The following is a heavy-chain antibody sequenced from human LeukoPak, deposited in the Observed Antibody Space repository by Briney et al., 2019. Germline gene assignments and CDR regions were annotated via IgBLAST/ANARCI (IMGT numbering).Heavy chain of an antibody. J-gene: IGHJ4*02. CDR2: ISSSSSYI. CDR3: AREPAYSKVY. D-gene: IGHD4-11*01. Sequence: KTGGSLRLSCAASGFTFSSYSMNWVRQAPRKGLELVSSISSSSSYIYYADSVKGRFTISRDNAKNSLHLQMNNLRAEDTAVYYCAREPAYSKVYWGQGTLVTVSS. V-gene: IGHV3-21*01. CDR1: GFTFSSYS.